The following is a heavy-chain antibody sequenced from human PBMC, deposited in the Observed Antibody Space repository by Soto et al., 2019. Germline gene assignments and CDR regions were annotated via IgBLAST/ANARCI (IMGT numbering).Heavy chain of an antibody. V-gene: IGHV3-15*01. CDR3: MTRLY. Sequence: EAQLVESGGGLVKPGESLRLSCAASGFTFNSAWVNWVRQAPGKGLEWIGRNRSKTDGGTTDYAAPVKGRFTISRDDSKNTLYLQINSLKTEDTAVYYCMTRLYWGSGTTVTVSS. D-gene: IGHD2-21*02. CDR2: NRSKTDGGTT. J-gene: IGHJ6*04. CDR1: GFTFNSAW.